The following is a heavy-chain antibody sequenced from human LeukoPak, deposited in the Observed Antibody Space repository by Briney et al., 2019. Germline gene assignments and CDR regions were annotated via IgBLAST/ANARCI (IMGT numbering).Heavy chain of an antibody. CDR2: IYYSGTT. Sequence: SETLSLTCTVSGGSISSYYWSWIRQPPGEGLEWIGTIYYSGTTYYNPSLKSRVTISLDTSKNQFSLKLSSVTAADTAIYYCARDFSSSSTVYYYYYMDVWGKGTTVTVSS. CDR3: ARDFSSSSTVYYYYYMDV. D-gene: IGHD6-6*01. CDR1: GGSISSYY. J-gene: IGHJ6*03. V-gene: IGHV4-59*12.